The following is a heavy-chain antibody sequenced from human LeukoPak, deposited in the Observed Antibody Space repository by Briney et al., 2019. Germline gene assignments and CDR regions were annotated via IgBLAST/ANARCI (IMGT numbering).Heavy chain of an antibody. D-gene: IGHD3-16*01. CDR3: AREEWDNFGAFDI. V-gene: IGHV3-30*02. Sequence: GGSLRLSCAASGFTFSSYGMHWVRQAPGKGLEWVAFIRYDGSNKYYADSVKGRFTISRDNSKNTLYLQMNSLRAEDTAVYYCAREEWDNFGAFDIWGRGTMVTVSS. CDR2: IRYDGSNK. J-gene: IGHJ3*02. CDR1: GFTFSSYG.